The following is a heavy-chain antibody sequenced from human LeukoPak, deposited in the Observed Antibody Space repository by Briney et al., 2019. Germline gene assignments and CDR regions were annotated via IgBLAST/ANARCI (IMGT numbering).Heavy chain of an antibody. CDR2: INHSGST. D-gene: IGHD3-3*01. Sequence: PSETLSLTCTVSDHSISSGSYWGWIRQPPGKGLEWIGEINHSGSTNYNPSLKSRVTISVDTSQNQFSLKLSSVTAADTAVYYCARRPPGSGFGYYYYYMDVWGKGTTVTVSS. J-gene: IGHJ6*03. CDR1: DHSISSGSY. V-gene: IGHV4-38-2*02. CDR3: ARRPPGSGFGYYYYYMDV.